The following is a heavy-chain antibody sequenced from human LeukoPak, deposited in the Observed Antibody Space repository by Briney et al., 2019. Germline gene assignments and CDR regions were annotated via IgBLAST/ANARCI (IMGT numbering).Heavy chain of an antibody. J-gene: IGHJ5*02. V-gene: IGHV4-38-2*01. CDR2: IYHSGST. CDR1: GYSISSGYY. Sequence: PSETLSLTCAVSGYSISSGYYWGWIRPPPGKGLEWIGSIYHSGSTYYNPSLKSRVTISVDTSKNQFSLKLSSVTAADTAVYYCARGLLLWFGEYNWFDPWGQGTLVTVSS. D-gene: IGHD3-10*01. CDR3: ARGLLLWFGEYNWFDP.